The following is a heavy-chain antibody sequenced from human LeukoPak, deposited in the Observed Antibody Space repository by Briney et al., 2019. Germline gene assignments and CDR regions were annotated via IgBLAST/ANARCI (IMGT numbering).Heavy chain of an antibody. CDR3: ARVDCSGGSCYFDY. J-gene: IGHJ4*02. D-gene: IGHD2-15*01. V-gene: IGHV3-74*01. CDR2: INSDGSST. Sequence: GGSLRLSCAVSGFTFSRYWMHWVRQTPGKGLVWVSRINSDGSSTRYADSVKGRFTISRDNAKNTLDLQMSSLRAEDTAVYYCARVDCSGGSCYFDYWGQGTLVTVSS. CDR1: GFTFSRYW.